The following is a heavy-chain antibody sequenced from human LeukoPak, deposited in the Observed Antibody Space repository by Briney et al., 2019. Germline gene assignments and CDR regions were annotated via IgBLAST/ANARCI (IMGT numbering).Heavy chain of an antibody. D-gene: IGHD6-13*01. J-gene: IGHJ6*03. CDR2: ISAYNGNT. CDR1: GYTFTSYG. Sequence: ASVKVSCKASGYTFTSYGISWVRQAPGQGLEWMGWISAYNGNTNYAQKLQGRVTMTTDTSTSTAYIELRSLTSDATAVYYCARARIAAAGPYYYYMDVWGKGTTVTVSS. V-gene: IGHV1-18*01. CDR3: ARARIAAAGPYYYYMDV.